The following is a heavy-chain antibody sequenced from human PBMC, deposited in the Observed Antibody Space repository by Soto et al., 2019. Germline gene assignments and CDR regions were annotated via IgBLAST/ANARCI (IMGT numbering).Heavy chain of an antibody. CDR3: ARGLAAGDY. V-gene: IGHV1-46*01. J-gene: IGHJ4*02. D-gene: IGHD6-13*01. CDR1: GCTSTNYY. CDR2: INPSGGST. Sequence: QVQLVQSGAEVKNPGASVKVSCKASGCTSTNYYIHWVRHAPGQGLDWMAIINPSGGSTNYAQKFQGRVTLARDTFTSTVYMELSSLRSEDTDIYYCARGLAAGDYWGQGTLGTVSS.